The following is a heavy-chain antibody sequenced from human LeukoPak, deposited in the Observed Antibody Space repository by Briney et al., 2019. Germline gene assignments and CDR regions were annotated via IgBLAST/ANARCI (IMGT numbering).Heavy chain of an antibody. CDR2: INPNSGGT. D-gene: IGHD3-10*01. CDR1: GYTFTGYY. J-gene: IGHJ4*02. CDR3: ARKKENASGSYDY. V-gene: IGHV1-2*06. Sequence: GASVKVSCKASGYTFTGYYMHWVRQAPGQGLEWMGRINPNSGGTNYAQNFQGRVTMTRDTSISTAYMELSRLSSDDTAVYYCARKKENASGSYDYWGQGTLVTVSS.